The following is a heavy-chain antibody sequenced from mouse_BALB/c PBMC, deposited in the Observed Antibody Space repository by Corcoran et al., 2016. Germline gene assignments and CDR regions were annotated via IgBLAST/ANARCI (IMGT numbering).Heavy chain of an antibody. CDR1: GFNIKDTY. D-gene: IGHD4-1*01. CDR3: ARWDSYFDV. Sequence: EVKLKQSVAELVKPGASVKLSCTASGFNIKDTYMHRVKQRPEQGLDWIGRIDPANGNTKYDPKFQGKATITADTSSNTAYLQLSSLTSEDTAVYYCARWDSYFDVWGAGTTVTVSS. V-gene: IGHV14-3*02. CDR2: IDPANGNT. J-gene: IGHJ1*01.